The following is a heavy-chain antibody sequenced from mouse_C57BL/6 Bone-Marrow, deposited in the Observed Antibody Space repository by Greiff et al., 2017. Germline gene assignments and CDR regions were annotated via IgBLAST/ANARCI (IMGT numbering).Heavy chain of an antibody. V-gene: IGHV1-75*01. D-gene: IGHD2-2*01. Sequence: QVQLQQSGPELVKPGASVKISCKASGYTFTDYYINWVKQRPGQGLEWIGWIFPGSGSTSYNAKFKGKATLTVDTSSSTAYMLLSSLTSEDSAVYFCARLLWLRRGRFDYWGQGTTLTVSS. CDR1: GYTFTDYY. J-gene: IGHJ2*01. CDR3: ARLLWLRRGRFDY. CDR2: IFPGSGST.